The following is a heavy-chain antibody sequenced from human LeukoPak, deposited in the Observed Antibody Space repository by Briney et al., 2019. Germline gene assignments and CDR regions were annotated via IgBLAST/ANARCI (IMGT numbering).Heavy chain of an antibody. V-gene: IGHV3-23*01. Sequence: GGSLRLSCAASGFTFSSYAMSWVRQAPGKGLEWVSALSGSGGSTYYADSVKGRFTISRDNSKNTLYLQMNSLRAEDTAVYYCAKDLSPYNWNEIGEYWGQGTLVTVSS. J-gene: IGHJ4*02. D-gene: IGHD1-1*01. CDR2: LSGSGGST. CDR3: AKDLSPYNWNEIGEY. CDR1: GFTFSSYA.